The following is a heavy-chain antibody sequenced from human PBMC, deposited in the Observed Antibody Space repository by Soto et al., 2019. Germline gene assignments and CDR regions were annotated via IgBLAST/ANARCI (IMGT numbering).Heavy chain of an antibody. J-gene: IGHJ4*02. CDR1: GFSFTHYR. D-gene: IGHD1-7*01. CDR3: AKAGDWKYVFDF. V-gene: IGHV3-74*01. Sequence: EVRLVESGGGQVHPGGSLRLSCAASGFSFTHYRLHWVRQVPGKGLEWVCRVNADGSSTNYAGFAKGRFTISRDNSKNMAYLEMNNLRADDTAVYYCAKAGDWKYVFDFWGQGTAVLVSS. CDR2: VNADGSST.